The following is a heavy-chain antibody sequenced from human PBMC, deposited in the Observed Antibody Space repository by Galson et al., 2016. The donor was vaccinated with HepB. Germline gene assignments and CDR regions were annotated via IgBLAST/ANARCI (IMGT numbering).Heavy chain of an antibody. V-gene: IGHV5-51*01. CDR3: ARGLDYNYHFDY. D-gene: IGHD5-24*01. Sequence: QSGAEVKKPGESLKISCKGSGYSFTSYWIAWVRQMPGKGLECMGIIYPNDSDIRYSPSFQGQVTISADKSISPAYLQWSSLKASDTAMYYCARGLDYNYHFDYWGQGTLVTVSS. CDR2: IYPNDSDI. J-gene: IGHJ4*02. CDR1: GYSFTSYW.